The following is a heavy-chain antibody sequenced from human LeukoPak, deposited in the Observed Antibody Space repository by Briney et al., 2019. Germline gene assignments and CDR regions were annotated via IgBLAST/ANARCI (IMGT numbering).Heavy chain of an antibody. CDR2: ISGSGGST. CDR3: AKSYLGSRWAPSYCGGDCPRDY. CDR1: GFTFSSYW. V-gene: IGHV3-23*01. J-gene: IGHJ4*02. D-gene: IGHD2-21*02. Sequence: QPGGSLRLSCAASGFTFSSYWMSWVRQAPGKGLEWVSAISGSGGSTYYADSVKGRFTISRDNSKNTLYLQMNSLRAEDTAVYYCAKSYLGSRWAPSYCGGDCPRDYWGQGTLVTVSS.